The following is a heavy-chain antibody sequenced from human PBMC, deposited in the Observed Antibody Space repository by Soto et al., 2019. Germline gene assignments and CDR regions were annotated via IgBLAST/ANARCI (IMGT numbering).Heavy chain of an antibody. CDR2: IIPIFGTA. CDR3: DLQAFVVVVPPPIPFDF. D-gene: IGHD2-15*01. CDR1: GGTFSSYA. J-gene: IGHJ4*02. Sequence: SVKVSCKASGGTFSSYAISWVRQAPGQGLEWMGEIIPIFGTANYAQKFQGRVTITADESTSTAYMELSSLRSEDTAVYYCDLQAFVVVVPPPIPFDFWGQGTLVTVSS. V-gene: IGHV1-69*13.